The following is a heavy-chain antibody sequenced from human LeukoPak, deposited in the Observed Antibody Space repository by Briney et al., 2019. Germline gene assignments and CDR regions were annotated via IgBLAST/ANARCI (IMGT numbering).Heavy chain of an antibody. Sequence: ASVKVSCKASGYTFTTYGISWVRQAPGQGLEWMGGISVHNGDTNYAQRLRGRVTMTTDTSTRTACLELRSLRSDDTAVYYCARVKARSGSYSLDYWGQGTLVTVSS. D-gene: IGHD1-26*01. CDR2: ISVHNGDT. CDR3: ARVKARSGSYSLDY. CDR1: GYTFTTYG. J-gene: IGHJ4*02. V-gene: IGHV1-18*01.